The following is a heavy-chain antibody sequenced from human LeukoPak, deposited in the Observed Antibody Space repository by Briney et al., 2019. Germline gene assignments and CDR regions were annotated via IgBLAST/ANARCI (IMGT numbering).Heavy chain of an antibody. Sequence: SGPALVKPTQTLTLTCTFSGFSLRTSGMCVSWIRQPPGKALEWLARIDWDDDKYYSTSLKTRLTISKDTSKNQVVLTMTNMDPVDTATYYCARIKTYSRRGENAMDVWGQGTTVTVSS. CDR2: IDWDDDK. CDR3: ARIKTYSRRGENAMDV. D-gene: IGHD4-11*01. V-gene: IGHV2-70*11. CDR1: GFSLRTSGMC. J-gene: IGHJ6*02.